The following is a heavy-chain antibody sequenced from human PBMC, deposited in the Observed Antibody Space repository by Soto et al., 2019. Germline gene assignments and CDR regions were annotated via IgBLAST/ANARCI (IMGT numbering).Heavy chain of an antibody. CDR1: GFSIGDYA. CDR2: ISDSGVNT. CDR3: AIDGVRKDDY. V-gene: IGHV3-23*01. J-gene: IGHJ4*02. Sequence: GGSLRLSCAASGFSIGDYAMSWVRQAPGKGLEWVSSISDSGVNTFYADSVKGRFAIYRDKSKNTVYMQMNILRTEDTALYYCAIDGVRKDDYWGRGT.